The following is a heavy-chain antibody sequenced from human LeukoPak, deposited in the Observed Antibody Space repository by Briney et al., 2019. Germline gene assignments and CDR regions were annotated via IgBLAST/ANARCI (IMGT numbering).Heavy chain of an antibody. CDR1: GGSISSYY. J-gene: IGHJ6*02. D-gene: IGHD5-18*01. Sequence: SETLSLTCTVSGGSISSYYWSWTRQPPGKGLEWIGYIYYSGSTNYNPSLKSRVTISVDTSKNQFSLKLSSVTAADTAVYYCARGIRGYSYYYYYGMDVWGQGTTVTVSS. CDR3: ARGIRGYSYYYYYGMDV. V-gene: IGHV4-59*08. CDR2: IYYSGST.